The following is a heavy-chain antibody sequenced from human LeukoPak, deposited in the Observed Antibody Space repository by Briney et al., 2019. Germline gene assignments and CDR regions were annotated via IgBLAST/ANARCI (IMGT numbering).Heavy chain of an antibody. V-gene: IGHV3-21*01. D-gene: IGHD1-26*01. J-gene: IGHJ4*02. CDR2: ISSSSSYI. CDR1: GFTFSSYS. Sequence: GGSLRLSCAASGFTFSSYSMNWVRQAPGKGLEWVSSISSSSSYIYCADSVKGRFTISRDNAKNSLYLQMNSLRAEDTAVYYCARYKSGSVVRYWGQGTLVTVSS. CDR3: ARYKSGSVVRY.